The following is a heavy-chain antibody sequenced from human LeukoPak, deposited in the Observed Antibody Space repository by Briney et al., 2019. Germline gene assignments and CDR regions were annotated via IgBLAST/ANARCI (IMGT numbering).Heavy chain of an antibody. Sequence: ASVKVSCKASGYTFTGYYMHWVRQAPGQGLEWMGWINPNSGGTNYAQRFQGRVTMTRDTSISTAYMELSRLRSDDTAMYYCARDPGRGSYFDSWGQGTLVTVSS. CDR1: GYTFTGYY. J-gene: IGHJ4*02. D-gene: IGHD3-16*01. CDR3: ARDPGRGSYFDS. V-gene: IGHV1-2*02. CDR2: INPNSGGT.